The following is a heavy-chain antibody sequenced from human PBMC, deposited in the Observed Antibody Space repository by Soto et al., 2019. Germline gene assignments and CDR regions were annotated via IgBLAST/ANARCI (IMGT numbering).Heavy chain of an antibody. D-gene: IGHD2-21*01. V-gene: IGHV1-69*12. CDR3: AIDRVMRGNSYYYGMDV. J-gene: IGHJ6*02. CDR1: GGAFNSFA. CDR2: IIPFFSTP. Sequence: QVQLVQSGAEVKKPGSSVKVSCKASGGAFNSFAITWVRQAPGQGLEWMGAIIPFFSTPNYAQRLQGRITITADESTSTAYMELSSLRSEDTAIYFCAIDRVMRGNSYYYGMDVWGQGTTVTVSS.